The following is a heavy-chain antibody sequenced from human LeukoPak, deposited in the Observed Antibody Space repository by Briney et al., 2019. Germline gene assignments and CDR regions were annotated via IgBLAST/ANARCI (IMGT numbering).Heavy chain of an antibody. CDR1: GFTVSSNY. Sequence: GGSLRLSCAASGFTVSSNYMSWVRQAPGKGLEWVSVIYSGGSTYYADSVKGRFTISRHNSKNTLYLQMNSLRAEDMAVYYCARDLGHYYYYGMDVWGQGTTVTGSS. CDR2: IYSGGST. CDR3: ARDLGHYYYYGMDV. V-gene: IGHV3-53*04. J-gene: IGHJ6*02.